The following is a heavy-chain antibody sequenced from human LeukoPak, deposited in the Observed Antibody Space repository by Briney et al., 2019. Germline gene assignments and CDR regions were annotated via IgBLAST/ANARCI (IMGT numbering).Heavy chain of an antibody. V-gene: IGHV3-48*03. CDR1: GFTFSSYE. CDR3: ARERTACGGDCLDY. Sequence: PGGSLRLSCAASGFTFSSYEMSWVRQAPGKGLEWVSFIGTSDNSMYYADSVKGRFTISRDNAKSSLYLQMNSLRAEDTAVYYCARERTACGGDCLDYWGQGTLVTVSS. CDR2: IGTSDNSM. D-gene: IGHD2-21*02. J-gene: IGHJ4*02.